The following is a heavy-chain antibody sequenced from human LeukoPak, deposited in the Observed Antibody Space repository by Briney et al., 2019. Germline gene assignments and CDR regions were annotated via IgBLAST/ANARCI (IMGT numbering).Heavy chain of an antibody. CDR2: IYYSGST. CDR1: GGSISSYY. V-gene: IGHV4-59*08. D-gene: IGHD5-18*01. J-gene: IGHJ6*03. CDR3: ARGYGPSYMDV. Sequence: SETLSLTCTVSGGSISSYYWSWIRQPPGKGLEWIGYIYYSGSTHYNPSLKSRVTISVDTSKNQFSLKLSSVTAADTAVYYCARGYGPSYMDVWGKGTTVTVSS.